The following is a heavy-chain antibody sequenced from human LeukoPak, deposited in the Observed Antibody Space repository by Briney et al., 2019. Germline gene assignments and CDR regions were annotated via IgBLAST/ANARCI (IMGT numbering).Heavy chain of an antibody. J-gene: IGHJ4*02. D-gene: IGHD5-24*01. CDR1: GGSISNHY. CDR3: VRRGDGYPYYFDY. Sequence: SETLSLTCTVSGGSISNHYWSRIRQPPGKGLEWIGYIHYGGNTDYNPSLKSRLTLSVDTSKNQFSLKLSSVTAADTAVYYCVRRGDGYPYYFDYWGQGTLVTVSS. CDR2: IHYGGNT. V-gene: IGHV4-59*11.